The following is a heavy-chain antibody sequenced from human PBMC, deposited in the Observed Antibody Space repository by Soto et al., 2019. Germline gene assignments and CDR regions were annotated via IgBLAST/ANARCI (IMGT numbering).Heavy chain of an antibody. CDR3: ARLPSRHLVDY. Sequence: PSETLSLTCTVSGSSINSSGYYWGWHRPPPGKGLEGIGSMFYGASTYYNPSPKSRVTVSVDTSKKQFSLNLRSVTAADTAVYYCARLPSRHLVDYWGQGTLVTVSS. J-gene: IGHJ4*02. D-gene: IGHD3-16*01. CDR1: GSSINSSGYY. CDR2: MFYGAST. V-gene: IGHV4-39*01.